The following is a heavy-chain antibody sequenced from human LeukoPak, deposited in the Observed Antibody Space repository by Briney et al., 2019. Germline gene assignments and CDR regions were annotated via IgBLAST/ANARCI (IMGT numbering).Heavy chain of an antibody. CDR2: IFHNGIN. Sequence: SETLSLTCAVSGFSINSGYFWAWIRPSPRKRLEWIGSIFHNGINYYTPSLKRRITISVDTSKNQFSLRLSSVTAADTAVYYCARRISTRRGETCSSTSCYFDYWGQGTLVTVSS. D-gene: IGHD2-2*01. CDR3: ARRISTRRGETCSSTSCYFDY. J-gene: IGHJ4*02. CDR1: GFSINSGYF. V-gene: IGHV4-38-2*01.